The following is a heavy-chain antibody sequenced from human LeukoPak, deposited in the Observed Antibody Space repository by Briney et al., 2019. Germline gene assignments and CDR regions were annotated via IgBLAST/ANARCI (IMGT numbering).Heavy chain of an antibody. CDR3: AQTNDYGDTGYFDY. D-gene: IGHD4-17*01. V-gene: IGHV1-3*01. J-gene: IGHJ4*02. CDR1: GYTFTNYA. Sequence: GASVKVSCKASGYTFTNYAMHWVRQAPGQRLAWMGWINAGNGNTKYSQKFQGRVTITRDTSASTAYMELSSLRSDDTAVYYCAQTNDYGDTGYFDYWGQGTLVTVSS. CDR2: INAGNGNT.